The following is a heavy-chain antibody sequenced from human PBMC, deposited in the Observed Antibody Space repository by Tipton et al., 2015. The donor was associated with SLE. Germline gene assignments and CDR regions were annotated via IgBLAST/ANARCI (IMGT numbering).Heavy chain of an antibody. V-gene: IGHV4-59*12. Sequence: GLVKPSETLSLTCSVSGASISIDYWSWVRQPPGKGLEWIGNMYYSGSTNYNPSLKSRVTISVDTSKNQFSLKLSSVTAADTAVYYCARGVLGGSYPYWGQGTLVTVSS. CDR2: MYYSGST. CDR3: ARGVLGGSYPY. D-gene: IGHD1-26*01. CDR1: GASISIDY. J-gene: IGHJ4*02.